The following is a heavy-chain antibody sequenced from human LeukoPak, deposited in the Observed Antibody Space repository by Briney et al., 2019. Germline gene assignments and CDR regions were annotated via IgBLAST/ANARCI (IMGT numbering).Heavy chain of an antibody. J-gene: IGHJ5*02. CDR2: INSDGNST. CDR1: GFTFSNHW. D-gene: IGHD2-2*01. Sequence: GGPLRLSCAASGFTFSNHWMHWVRQAPGKGLVWVSRINSDGNSTSYADSVKGRFTIPRDNAKNTLYLQMNSLRAEDTAVYYCARRRYCSSTNCYGDWFDPWGQGTLVTVSS. V-gene: IGHV3-74*01. CDR3: ARRRYCSSTNCYGDWFDP.